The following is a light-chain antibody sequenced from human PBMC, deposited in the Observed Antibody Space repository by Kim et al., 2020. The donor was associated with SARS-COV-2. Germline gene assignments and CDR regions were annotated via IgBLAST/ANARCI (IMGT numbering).Light chain of an antibody. Sequence: VSPGERATLSCRASQSVSSNLAWYQQKPGQAPRLLIYGASTRATGIPARFSGSGSGTEFTLTISSRQSEDFAVYYCQQYNNWHLTVGGGTKLEI. CDR3: QQYNNWHLT. CDR2: GAS. J-gene: IGKJ4*01. CDR1: QSVSSN. V-gene: IGKV3-15*01.